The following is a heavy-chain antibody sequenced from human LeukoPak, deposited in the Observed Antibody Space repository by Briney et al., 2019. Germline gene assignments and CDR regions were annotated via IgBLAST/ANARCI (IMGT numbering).Heavy chain of an antibody. CDR1: GYTFTDYD. CDR3: ARGPITMYEDY. J-gene: IGHJ4*02. V-gene: IGHV1-2*02. Sequence: ASVKVSCKASGYTFTDYDINWVRQAPGQGLEWMGWINPNSGGTNYAQKFQGRVTMTRDTSISTAYMELSRLRSDDTAVYYCARGPITMYEDYWGQGTLVTVSS. D-gene: IGHD3-10*02. CDR2: INPNSGGT.